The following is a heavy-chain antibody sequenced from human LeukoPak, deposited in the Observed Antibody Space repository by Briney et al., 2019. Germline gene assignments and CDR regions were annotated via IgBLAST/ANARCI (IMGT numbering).Heavy chain of an antibody. J-gene: IGHJ4*02. Sequence: GGSLRLSCAASGFTFAGYAVSWVRQAPGEGLEWVSAISGSGSSTYYADSVKGRFTISRDNSKNTLFLQMNSLRAEDTAVYYCAKDLPYYSRGDYWGQGTLVTVSS. V-gene: IGHV3-23*01. D-gene: IGHD3-10*01. CDR3: AKDLPYYSRGDY. CDR2: ISGSGSST. CDR1: GFTFAGYA.